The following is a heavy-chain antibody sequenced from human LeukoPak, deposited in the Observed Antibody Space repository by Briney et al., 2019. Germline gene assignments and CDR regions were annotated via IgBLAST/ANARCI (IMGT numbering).Heavy chain of an antibody. V-gene: IGHV3-73*01. CDR3: ASGSGSYWAGGAFDI. CDR1: GFPFSGSG. CDR2: IKSKANSYAT. J-gene: IGHJ3*02. D-gene: IGHD1-26*01. Sequence: GSLRLSCAAFGFPFSGSGLHWVRQASGKGLEWVGRIKSKANSYATAYAASVKGRFTISRDDSKNTAYLQMNSLKTEDTAVYYCASGSGSYWAGGAFDIWGQGTMVTVSS.